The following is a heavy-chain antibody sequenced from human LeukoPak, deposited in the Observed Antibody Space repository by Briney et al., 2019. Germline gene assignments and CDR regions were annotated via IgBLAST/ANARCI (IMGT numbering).Heavy chain of an antibody. CDR3: ARVAGFGESQNDY. CDR2: INPSGGST. D-gene: IGHD3-10*01. J-gene: IGHJ4*02. V-gene: IGHV1-46*01. CDR1: GYTFISCY. Sequence: ASVKVSCKASGYTFISCYMHWVRQAPGQGLEWMGIINPSGGSTSYAQKFQGRVTMTRDMSTSTVYMELSSLRSEDTAVYYCARVAGFGESQNDYWGQGTLVTVSS.